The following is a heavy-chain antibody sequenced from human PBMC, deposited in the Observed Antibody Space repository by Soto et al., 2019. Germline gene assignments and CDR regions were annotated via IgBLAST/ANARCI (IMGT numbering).Heavy chain of an antibody. CDR3: ARDLLRIVVVPAAIAYYYYGMDV. CDR2: INPNSGGT. Sequence: ASVKVSCKASGYTFTGYYMHWVRQASGQGLEWMGWINPNSGGTNYAQKFQGRVTMTRDTSISTAYMELSRLRSDDTAVYYCARDLLRIVVVPAAIAYYYYGMDVWGQGTTVTVSS. J-gene: IGHJ6*02. CDR1: GYTFTGYY. D-gene: IGHD2-2*02. V-gene: IGHV1-2*02.